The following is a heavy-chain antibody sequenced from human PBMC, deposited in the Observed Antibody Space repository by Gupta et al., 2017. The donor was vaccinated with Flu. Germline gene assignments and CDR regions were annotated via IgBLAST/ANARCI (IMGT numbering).Heavy chain of an antibody. J-gene: IGHJ4*02. Sequence: EVQLVESGGGLVKPGGSLRLSCAASGFTFSSYSMNWVRQAQGKGLGGVLFFSSSSSYIYYADSVKGRFTISRDNAKNSLYLQMNSLRGEDTAVYYCARVFAVEQKNDYWGQGTVVTVSS. D-gene: IGHD2-2*01. CDR3: ARVFAVEQKNDY. CDR1: GFTFSSYS. V-gene: IGHV3-21*01. CDR2: FSSSSSYI.